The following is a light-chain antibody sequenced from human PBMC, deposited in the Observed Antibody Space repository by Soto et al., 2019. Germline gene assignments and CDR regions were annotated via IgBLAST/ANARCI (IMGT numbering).Light chain of an antibody. Sequence: IRMTQSPSSFPASTGDRVTITCRASQGISSYLAWYQQKPGKAPKLLIYAASTLQSGVPSRFSGSGSGTDFTLTISCLQSEDFATYYCQQYYSYPPAFGQGTKVEIK. V-gene: IGKV1-8*01. CDR3: QQYYSYPPA. J-gene: IGKJ1*01. CDR2: AAS. CDR1: QGISSY.